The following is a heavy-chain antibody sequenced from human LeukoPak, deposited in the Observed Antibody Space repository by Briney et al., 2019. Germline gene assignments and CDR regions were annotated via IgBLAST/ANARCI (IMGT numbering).Heavy chain of an antibody. J-gene: IGHJ6*02. D-gene: IGHD2-15*01. Sequence: RASVKVSCRASGYTFTDYYMHWVRQAPGQGLEWMGWLNPNTLVTNYAQHFQGRVSMTWDTSISTGYMDLHSLTSDDTAAYYCARKDGGRDGMDVWGQGTTVTVSS. CDR2: LNPNTLVT. CDR3: ARKDGGRDGMDV. CDR1: GYTFTDYY. V-gene: IGHV1-2*02.